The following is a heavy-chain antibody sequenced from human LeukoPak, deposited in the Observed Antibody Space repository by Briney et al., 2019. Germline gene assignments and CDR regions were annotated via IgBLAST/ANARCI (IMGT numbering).Heavy chain of an antibody. CDR1: GFSFSDYG. CDR2: ISGSGLDA. D-gene: IGHD3-10*01. CDR3: TRSLRVRGVPDYMDV. V-gene: IGHV3-23*01. J-gene: IGHJ6*03. Sequence: PGGSLRLSCAASGFSFSDYGMSWVRQTPGRGVEWVSGISGSGLDADYADSVEGRATISRDNSKNTLYLQMNNLRADDTAVYYRTRSLRVRGVPDYMDVWGEGTTVTVS.